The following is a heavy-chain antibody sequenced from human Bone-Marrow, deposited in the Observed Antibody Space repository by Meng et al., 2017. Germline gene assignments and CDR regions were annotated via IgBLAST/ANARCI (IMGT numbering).Heavy chain of an antibody. CDR2: TNHSGST. Sequence: SETLSLTCAVYGGSFSGYYWSWIRQPPGKGLEWIGETNHSGSTNYNPSLKSRVTISVDTSKNQFSLKLSSVTAADTAVYYCAFTPQAGYFDYWGQGTLVTVSS. CDR3: AFTPQAGYFDY. V-gene: IGHV4-34*01. CDR1: GGSFSGYY. D-gene: IGHD3-16*01. J-gene: IGHJ4*02.